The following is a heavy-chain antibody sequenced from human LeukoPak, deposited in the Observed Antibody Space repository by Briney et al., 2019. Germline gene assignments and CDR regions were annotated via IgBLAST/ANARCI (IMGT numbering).Heavy chain of an antibody. V-gene: IGHV1-46*01. CDR3: ARDRPNPSGLRFLEWSKPDFDY. J-gene: IGHJ4*02. Sequence: GASVKASCKASGYTFTSYYMHWVRQAPGQGLEWMGIINPSGGSTSYAQKFQGRVTMTRDTSTSTVYMELSSLRSEDTAVYYCARDRPNPSGLRFLEWSKPDFDYWGQGTLVTVSS. CDR2: INPSGGST. CDR1: GYTFTSYY. D-gene: IGHD3-3*01.